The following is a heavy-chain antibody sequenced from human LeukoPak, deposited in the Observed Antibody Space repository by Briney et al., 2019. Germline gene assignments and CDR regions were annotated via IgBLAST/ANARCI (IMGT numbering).Heavy chain of an antibody. D-gene: IGHD1-26*01. CDR3: ARDAYGSYYGDSDY. Sequence: GASVKVSCKASGYTFTSYGISWVRQAPGQGLEWMGWISAYNGNTSYAQKLQGRVTMTTDTSTSTAYMELRSLRSDDTAVYYCARDAYGSYYGDSDYWGQGTLVTVSS. J-gene: IGHJ4*02. CDR2: ISAYNGNT. V-gene: IGHV1-18*01. CDR1: GYTFTSYG.